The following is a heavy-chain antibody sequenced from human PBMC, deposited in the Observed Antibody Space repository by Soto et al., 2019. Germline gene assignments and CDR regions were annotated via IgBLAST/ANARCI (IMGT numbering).Heavy chain of an antibody. V-gene: IGHV1-46*03. CDR3: ARDLKGEYCSSTSCYGPAYYFDY. D-gene: IGHD2-2*01. Sequence: GASVKVSCKASGYTFTSYYMHWVRQAPGQGLEWMGIINPSGGSTSYAQKFQGRVTMTRDTSTSTVYMELSSLRSEDTAVYYCARDLKGEYCSSTSCYGPAYYFDYWGQGTLVTVSS. J-gene: IGHJ4*02. CDR2: INPSGGST. CDR1: GYTFTSYY.